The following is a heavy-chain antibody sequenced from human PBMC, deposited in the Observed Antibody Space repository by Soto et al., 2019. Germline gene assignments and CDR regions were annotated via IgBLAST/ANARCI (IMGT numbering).Heavy chain of an antibody. D-gene: IGHD3-22*01. CDR3: ARDASIGADYYYYYMDV. CDR2: INAGNGNT. V-gene: IGHV1-3*01. CDR1: GDTFTSYA. J-gene: IGHJ6*03. Sequence: GASVKVSCEASGDTFTSYAMHWVRQAPGQRLEWMGWINAGNGNTKYSQKFQGRVTITRDTSASTAYMELSSLRSEDTAVYYCARDASIGADYYYYYMDVWGKGTTVTVSS.